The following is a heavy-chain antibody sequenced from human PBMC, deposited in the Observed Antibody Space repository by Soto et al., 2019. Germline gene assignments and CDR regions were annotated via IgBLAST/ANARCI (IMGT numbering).Heavy chain of an antibody. CDR3: ARGSTVGGVPY. V-gene: IGHV4-59*01. CDR2: IYYSGST. J-gene: IGHJ4*02. Sequence: TSETLSLTCTVSGGSISSYYWSSIRQPPGKGLEWIGYIYYSGSTNYNPSLKSRVTISVDTSKNQFSLKLSSVTAADTAVYYCARGSTVGGVPYWGQGTLVTVSS. CDR1: GGSISSYY. D-gene: IGHD3-16*01.